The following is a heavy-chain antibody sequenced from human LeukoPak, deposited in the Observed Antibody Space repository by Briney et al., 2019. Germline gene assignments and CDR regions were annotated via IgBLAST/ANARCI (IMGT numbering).Heavy chain of an antibody. Sequence: ASVKVSCKLSGFSLTELSMHWVRPAPGKGLEWMGGFDPEDGETIYAQKFQGRVTMTEDTSTDTAYMELSSLRSEDTAVYYCATLRGYSHLGRFDPWGQGTLVTVSS. CDR2: FDPEDGET. J-gene: IGHJ5*02. D-gene: IGHD5-12*01. CDR1: GFSLTELS. V-gene: IGHV1-24*01. CDR3: ATLRGYSHLGRFDP.